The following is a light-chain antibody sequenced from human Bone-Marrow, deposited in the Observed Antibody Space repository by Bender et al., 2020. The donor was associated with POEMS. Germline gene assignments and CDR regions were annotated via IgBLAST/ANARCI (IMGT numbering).Light chain of an antibody. CDR3: SSYTAGSKV. V-gene: IGLV1-44*01. CDR1: GSNIGGYP. J-gene: IGLJ1*01. CDR2: SDN. Sequence: QSVLTQPPSVSGTPGQRVTISCSGSGSNIGGYPVNWYQQLPGTAPELLIYSDNQRPSGVPDRFSGSKSGNTASLTISGLQAEDEADYYCSSYTAGSKVFGTGTKVTVV.